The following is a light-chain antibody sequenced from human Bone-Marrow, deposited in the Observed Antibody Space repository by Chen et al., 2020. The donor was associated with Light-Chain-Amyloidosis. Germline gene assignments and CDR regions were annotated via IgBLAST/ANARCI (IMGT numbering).Light chain of an antibody. CDR3: QSYDTRLRGSV. Sequence: QSVLTRPPSVSAAPGQRVTISFTGRRSNIGAPYDVHWYQQLPGTAPKLLIYGNNNRPSGVPDRFSGSKSGSSASLAITGLRADDEAEYYCQSYDTRLRGSVFGGGTRLTVL. V-gene: IGLV1-40*01. J-gene: IGLJ2*01. CDR2: GNN. CDR1: RSNIGAPYD.